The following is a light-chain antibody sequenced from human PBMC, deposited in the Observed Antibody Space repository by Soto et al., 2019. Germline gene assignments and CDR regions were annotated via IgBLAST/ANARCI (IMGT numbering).Light chain of an antibody. CDR3: RHSLSNHAWS. Sequence: IQMTQYPSTLSASVGDRVTITCLASQSISGWLAWYQQKPGKAPKLLIYDASSLESGVPSRFSGSGSGTDFTLTISSLQPEDFETVYWRHSLSNHAWSFGQGTKVDIK. V-gene: IGKV1-5*01. CDR2: DAS. J-gene: IGKJ1*01. CDR1: QSISGW.